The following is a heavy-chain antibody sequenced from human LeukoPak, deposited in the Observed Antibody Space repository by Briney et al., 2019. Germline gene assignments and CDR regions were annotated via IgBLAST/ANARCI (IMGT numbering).Heavy chain of an antibody. CDR2: INSNSGDT. CDR3: ARIPYTGSSY. D-gene: IGHD7-27*01. V-gene: IGHV1-2*02. CDR1: GYSFTDYS. Sequence: ASVKVSCTASGYSFTDYSIHWVRQAPGQGLEWMGRINSNSGDTNYAQNCQGRVTMTRDTSVSTAFVELGRLRSDDTAVYYCARIPYTGSSYWGQGTLVTVSS. J-gene: IGHJ4*02.